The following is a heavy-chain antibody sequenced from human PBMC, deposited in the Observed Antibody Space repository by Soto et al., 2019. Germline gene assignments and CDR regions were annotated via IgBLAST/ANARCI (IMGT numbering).Heavy chain of an antibody. CDR2: IDPSDSYT. D-gene: IGHD6-6*01. CDR3: ARQGGSSSGDYYYGMGV. V-gene: IGHV5-10-1*01. J-gene: IGHJ6*02. CDR1: GYSFTSYW. Sequence: PGESLKISCKGSGYSFTSYWISWVRQMPGKGLEWMGRIDPSDSYTSYSPSFQGHVTISADKSISTAYLQWSSLKASDTAMYYCARQGGSSSGDYYYGMGVWGQGTTVTVSS.